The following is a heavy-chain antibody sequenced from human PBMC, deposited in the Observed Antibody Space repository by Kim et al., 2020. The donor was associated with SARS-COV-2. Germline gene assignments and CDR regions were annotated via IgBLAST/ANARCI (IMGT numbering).Heavy chain of an antibody. Sequence: SLKSRVTISVDTSKNQFSLKLSSVTAADTAVYYCASQAYYYGSGSYYLAYWGQGTLVTVSS. D-gene: IGHD3-10*01. J-gene: IGHJ4*02. V-gene: IGHV4-39*01. CDR3: ASQAYYYGSGSYYLAY.